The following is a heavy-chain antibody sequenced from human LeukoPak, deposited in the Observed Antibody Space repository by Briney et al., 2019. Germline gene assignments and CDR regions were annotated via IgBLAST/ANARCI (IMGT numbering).Heavy chain of an antibody. CDR2: IYTSGST. J-gene: IGHJ6*03. CDR3: ARGAVITLSYYYYYMDV. Sequence: PSETLSLTCTVSGGSISSYYWSWIRQPAGKGLEWIGRIYTSGSTNYNPSLKSRVTISVDTSKNQFSLKLSSVTAADTAVYYCARGAVITLSYYYYYMDVWGKGTTVTVSS. CDR1: GGSISSYY. D-gene: IGHD3-22*01. V-gene: IGHV4-4*07.